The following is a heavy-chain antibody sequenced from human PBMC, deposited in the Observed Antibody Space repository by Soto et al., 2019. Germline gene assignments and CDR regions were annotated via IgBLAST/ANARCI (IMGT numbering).Heavy chain of an antibody. D-gene: IGHD3-16*01. J-gene: IGHJ6*02. Sequence: SIILSCAASGFTFDDYGMHWVRQGPGKGLEWVSGITWNSATIGYAASVKGRFTISRDNAKNSLYLQMSSLTTEDTAVYYFSKVRWGTDSIDFWGPGTTLSVSS. CDR3: SKVRWGTDSIDF. V-gene: IGHV3-9*01. CDR2: ITWNSATI. CDR1: GFTFDDYG.